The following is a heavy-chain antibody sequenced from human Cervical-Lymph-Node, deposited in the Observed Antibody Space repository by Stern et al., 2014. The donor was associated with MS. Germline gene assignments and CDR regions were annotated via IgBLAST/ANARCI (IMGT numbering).Heavy chain of an antibody. D-gene: IGHD3-22*01. CDR3: AREGYYDSSYYFDY. Sequence: HVQLVQSGAEVKKPASSVKASCKASGGTFSSYAISWVRQAPGQGLQRMGRIIPIFGTANYAQKFQGRVTITADESTSTAYMELSSLRSEDTAVYYCAREGYYDSSYYFDYWGQGTLVTVSS. V-gene: IGHV1-69*01. CDR1: GGTFSSYA. CDR2: IIPIFGTA. J-gene: IGHJ4*02.